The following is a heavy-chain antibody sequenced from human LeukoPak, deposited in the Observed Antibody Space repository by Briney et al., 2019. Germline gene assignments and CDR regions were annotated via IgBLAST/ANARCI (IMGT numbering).Heavy chain of an antibody. J-gene: IGHJ3*02. CDR2: IYYSGST. Sequence: SETLSLTCTVSAGSISTYYWSWIRQPPGKGLEWIGYIYYSGSTKYNPSLKSRVTISVDTSKNQFSLKLSSVTAADTAVYYCARDRVGIAAAGLDAFDIWGQGTMVTVSS. D-gene: IGHD6-13*01. CDR3: ARDRVGIAAAGLDAFDI. CDR1: AGSISTYY. V-gene: IGHV4-59*12.